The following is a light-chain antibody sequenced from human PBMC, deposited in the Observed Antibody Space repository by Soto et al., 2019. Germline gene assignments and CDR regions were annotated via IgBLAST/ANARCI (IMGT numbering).Light chain of an antibody. CDR1: QSVSSN. J-gene: IGKJ3*01. CDR2: GVS. Sequence: EIVLTQSPATLSLSPGERATLSCRASQSVSSNLALYQQKPGQAPRLLIYGVSTRATGIPARFSGSESGTEFTLTISSLQSEDFAVYYCQQYNDWPFTFGPGTKVDIK. V-gene: IGKV3-15*01. CDR3: QQYNDWPFT.